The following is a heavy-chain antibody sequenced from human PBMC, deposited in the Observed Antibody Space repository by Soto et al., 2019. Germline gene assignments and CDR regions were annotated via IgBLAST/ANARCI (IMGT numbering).Heavy chain of an antibody. CDR1: GFTFSRYW. Sequence: VQLVESGGGLVQPGGSLRLSCAASGFTFSRYWMHWVRQAPGKGLVWVSRINSDGSTTTYADSVKGRFTISRDNAKNTLYLQINSLRVEDTAVYYCVRDREYDILTGSGNWGQGTLVTVSS. CDR3: VRDREYDILTGSGN. J-gene: IGHJ4*02. V-gene: IGHV3-74*01. D-gene: IGHD3-9*01. CDR2: INSDGSTT.